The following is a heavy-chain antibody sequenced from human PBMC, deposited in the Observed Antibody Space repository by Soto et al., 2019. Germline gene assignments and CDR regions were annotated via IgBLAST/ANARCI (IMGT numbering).Heavy chain of an antibody. Sequence: GASVKVSCKASGYTFINHYIHWVRQAPGQGLEWMGIINPGSDDSKYAQKFQGRVAMTRDTSTNSVYMELSSLRSDDTAVYYCARDRGSSWFDENNWFDPWGQGTLVTVSS. CDR2: INPGSDDS. D-gene: IGHD6-13*01. CDR1: GYTFINHY. CDR3: ARDRGSSWFDENNWFDP. J-gene: IGHJ5*02. V-gene: IGHV1-46*01.